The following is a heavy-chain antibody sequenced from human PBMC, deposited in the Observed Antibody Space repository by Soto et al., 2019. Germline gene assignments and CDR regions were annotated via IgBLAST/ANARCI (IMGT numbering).Heavy chain of an antibody. D-gene: IGHD2-21*02. Sequence: GGSLRLSCEVSGLTFNTSGRHWVRQAPGKGLEWLAVISYDGATQYYGDTVKGRFTISRDNSKNTLFLHMGRLRAEDTAMYYCATQALVTTYLYYGMDVRGPGTTVNAFS. V-gene: IGHV3-30*03. CDR3: ATQALVTTYLYYGMDV. CDR2: ISYDGATQ. J-gene: IGHJ6*02. CDR1: GLTFNTSG.